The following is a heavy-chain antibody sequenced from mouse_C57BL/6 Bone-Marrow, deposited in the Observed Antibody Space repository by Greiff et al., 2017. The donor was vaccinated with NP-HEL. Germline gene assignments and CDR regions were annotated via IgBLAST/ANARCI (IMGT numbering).Heavy chain of an antibody. D-gene: IGHD2-4*01. V-gene: IGHV6-3*01. CDR2: IRLKSDNYAT. Sequence: EVQLVESGGGLVQPGGSMKLSCVASGFTFSNYWMNWVRQSPETGLEWVAQIRLKSDNYATHYAESVKGRFTISRDDSKSSVYLQMNNLRAEDTGIYYCTGYDYGVYWYFDVWGTGTTVTVSS. J-gene: IGHJ1*03. CDR1: GFTFSNYW. CDR3: TGYDYGVYWYFDV.